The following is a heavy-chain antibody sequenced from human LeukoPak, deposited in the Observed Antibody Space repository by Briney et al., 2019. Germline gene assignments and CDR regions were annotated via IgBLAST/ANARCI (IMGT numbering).Heavy chain of an antibody. CDR1: GYTLTELS. D-gene: IGHD2-2*01. CDR2: FDPEDGET. V-gene: IGHV1-24*01. CDR3: ATDRYCSSTSCYNLDY. J-gene: IGHJ4*02. Sequence: ASVKVSCKVSGYTLTELSMHWVRQAPGKGLEWMGGFDPEDGETIYAQKFQGRVTMTEDTSTDTAYMELSSLRSEDTAVYYCATDRYCSSTSCYNLDYWGQGTLVTVSS.